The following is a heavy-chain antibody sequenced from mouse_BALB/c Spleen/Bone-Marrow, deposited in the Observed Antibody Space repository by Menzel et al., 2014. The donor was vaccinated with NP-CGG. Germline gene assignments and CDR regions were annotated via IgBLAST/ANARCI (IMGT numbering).Heavy chain of an antibody. CDR3: AGYDYYQAWFAY. J-gene: IGHJ3*01. V-gene: IGHV14-3*02. CDR2: IDTANGNT. D-gene: IGHD2-4*01. Sequence: VQLKESGAELVKPGASVKLSCTASGFNIKDTYMHWVKQRPEQGLEWIGRIDTANGNTKYDPKFQGKATITADTSSNTAYLQLSSLTSEDTAVYYCAGYDYYQAWFAYWGQGTLVTVSA. CDR1: GFNIKDTY.